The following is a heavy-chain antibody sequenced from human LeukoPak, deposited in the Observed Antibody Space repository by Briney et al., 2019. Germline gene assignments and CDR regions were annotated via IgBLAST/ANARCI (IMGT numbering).Heavy chain of an antibody. V-gene: IGHV3-7*01. J-gene: IGHJ4*02. D-gene: IGHD2-15*01. CDR3: ATVAGDCSGGRCYLLRSDY. CDR1: GINFSNYW. Sequence: GGSLRLSCTASGINFSNYWMSWVRQAPGKGLEWVANIKLDGTTKDYVDSVKGRFTIFRDNAKNSLYLQMNNLRGDDTAVYYCATVAGDCSGGRCYLLRSDYWGQGTLVTVSS. CDR2: IKLDGTTK.